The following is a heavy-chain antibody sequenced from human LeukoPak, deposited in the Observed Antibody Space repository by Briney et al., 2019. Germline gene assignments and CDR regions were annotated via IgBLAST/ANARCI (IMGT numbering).Heavy chain of an antibody. CDR2: IKRDGSEK. Sequence: PGGSLRLSCAASGFTFSRYLMSWVRQAPGKGLEWVANIKRDGSEKYYVDSVKGRFTISRDNAKNSLYLQMNSLRAEDTAVYYCAREVYFDYWGQGTLVTVSS. V-gene: IGHV3-7*01. CDR1: GFTFSRYL. J-gene: IGHJ4*02. CDR3: AREVYFDY.